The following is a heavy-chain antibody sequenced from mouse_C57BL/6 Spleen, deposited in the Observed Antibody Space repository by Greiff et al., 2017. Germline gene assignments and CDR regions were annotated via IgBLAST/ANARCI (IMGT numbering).Heavy chain of an antibody. J-gene: IGHJ1*03. Sequence: VQLQQSGPGLVQPSQSLSLTCSVTGYSITSGYYWNWIRQFPGNNLEWMGYISYDGSNNYNPSLKNRISITRDTSNNQFFLKLNSVTTEDTATYYCARTVMGNWYFDVWGTGTTVTVSS. D-gene: IGHD2-3*01. CDR2: ISYDGSN. CDR3: ARTVMGNWYFDV. V-gene: IGHV3-6*01. CDR1: GYSITSGYY.